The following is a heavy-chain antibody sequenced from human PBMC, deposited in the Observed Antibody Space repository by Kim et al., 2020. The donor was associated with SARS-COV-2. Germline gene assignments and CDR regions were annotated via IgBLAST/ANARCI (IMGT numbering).Heavy chain of an antibody. CDR2: ISYSEST. Sequence: SETLSLTCTVSGGSIYRNDYYWGWIRQPPGKGLEWVGSISYSESTYYTPSLKSRVTISIDTSKNQFSLKLTSVTAADTAMYYCVRHGGIPAAAHYFDYWG. CDR3: VRHGGIPAAAHYFDY. D-gene: IGHD6-13*01. V-gene: IGHV4-39*01. J-gene: IGHJ4*01. CDR1: GGSIYRNDYY.